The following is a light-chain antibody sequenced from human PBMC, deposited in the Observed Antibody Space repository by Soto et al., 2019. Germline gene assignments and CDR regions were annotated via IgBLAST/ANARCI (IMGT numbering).Light chain of an antibody. V-gene: IGKV3-20*01. Sequence: EILLTQSPGTVCLSPGERATLSCRASQSVSSSSLAWYQQRPGQAPRLLIFTASSRATGTPDRFSGSGSGTDFTLTISRLEPEDFAVYYCQLYGSSPQYIFGPGTKV. CDR1: QSVSSSS. CDR2: TAS. CDR3: QLYGSSPQYI. J-gene: IGKJ2*01.